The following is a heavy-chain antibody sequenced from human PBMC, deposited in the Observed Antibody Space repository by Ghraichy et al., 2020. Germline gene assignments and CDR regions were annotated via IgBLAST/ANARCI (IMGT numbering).Heavy chain of an antibody. D-gene: IGHD2-8*01. J-gene: IGHJ6*02. Sequence: GGSLRLSCAASGFTFSYFGMHWVRQAPGKGLEWVALIRDDGSNEYYGDSVKGRFTISRDNSKDTLFLQMNSLTAEDTAVYYCARDLLYDGINSYYGLDVWGQGTTVTVSS. CDR2: IRDDGSNE. CDR1: GFTFSYFG. CDR3: ARDLLYDGINSYYGLDV. V-gene: IGHV3-33*08.